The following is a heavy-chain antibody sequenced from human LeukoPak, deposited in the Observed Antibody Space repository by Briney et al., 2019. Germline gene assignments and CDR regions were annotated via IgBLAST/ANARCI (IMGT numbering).Heavy chain of an antibody. Sequence: PSETLSLTCTVSGASINRSSYSWAWIRQPPGKGLEWIGSMSHNESPYYNPSLRSRVTISVDTSKNQLSLRLTSVTAADRAVYYCARQPPYSSTFDIWGQGTMVTVSS. D-gene: IGHD2-21*01. V-gene: IGHV4-39*01. CDR1: GASINRSSYS. CDR2: MSHNESP. CDR3: ARQPPYSSTFDI. J-gene: IGHJ3*02.